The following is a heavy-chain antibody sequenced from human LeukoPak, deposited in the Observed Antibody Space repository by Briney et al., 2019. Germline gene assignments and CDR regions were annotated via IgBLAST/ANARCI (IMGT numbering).Heavy chain of an antibody. CDR2: IIPIFGTA. CDR1: GGTFSSYA. CDR3: AREGRAAGQGLFDY. D-gene: IGHD6-25*01. V-gene: IGHV1-69*13. Sequence: GASVKVSCKASGGTFSSYAISWVRQAPGQGLEWMGGIIPIFGTANYAQKFQGRVTITADESTSTAYMELSSLRSEDTAVYYCAREGRAAGQGLFDYWGQGTLVTVSS. J-gene: IGHJ4*02.